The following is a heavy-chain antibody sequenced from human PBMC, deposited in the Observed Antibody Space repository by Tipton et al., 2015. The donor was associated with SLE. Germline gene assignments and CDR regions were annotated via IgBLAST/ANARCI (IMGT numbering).Heavy chain of an antibody. D-gene: IGHD1-14*01. Sequence: LRLSCTVSGGSIISSSYHWGWVRQPPGKGLEWIGEVSHSRSTNYNPSLKSRGTISLDTSKNQFSLRRSSVTAADTAVYYCAKEVFGYFQHWGLGTLVTVSS. CDR2: VSHSRST. CDR1: GGSIISSSYH. J-gene: IGHJ1*01. CDR3: AKEVFGYFQH. V-gene: IGHV4-39*07.